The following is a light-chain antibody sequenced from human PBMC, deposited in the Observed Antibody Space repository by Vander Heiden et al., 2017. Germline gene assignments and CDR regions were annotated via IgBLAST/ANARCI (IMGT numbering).Light chain of an antibody. CDR1: SSNIGAGYD. V-gene: IGLV1-40*01. J-gene: IGLJ1*01. Sequence: QSVLTQPPSVSGAPGQRVTISCTGSSSNIGAGYDVHWYQQLPGTAPKLLIYGNSNRPSGVPDRFSGSKSGTSASLDITGLQAEDEADYYCQSYDSSLSAVVFGTGTKVTVL. CDR2: GNS. CDR3: QSYDSSLSAVV.